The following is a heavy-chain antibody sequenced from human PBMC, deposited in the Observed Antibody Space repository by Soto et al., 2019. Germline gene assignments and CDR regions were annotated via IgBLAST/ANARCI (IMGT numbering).Heavy chain of an antibody. CDR3: ERVSSPATTSVFAVDN. D-gene: IGHD1-1*01. J-gene: IGHJ4*02. Sequence: QVQLQESGPGLVKASQTLSLTCTVSGCSISRSDYYWSWIRQHPGEGLVWIAYIYHSGSTYYNPSHESRITISVVTSTSHFSLRLSSGTAADTAVYYCERVSSPATTSVFAVDNWGRGTQVIVSS. CDR2: IYHSGST. CDR1: GCSISRSDYY. V-gene: IGHV4-31*03.